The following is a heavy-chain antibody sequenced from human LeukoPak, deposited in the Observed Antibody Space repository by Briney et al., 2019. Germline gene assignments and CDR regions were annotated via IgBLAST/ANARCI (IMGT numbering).Heavy chain of an antibody. V-gene: IGHV3-33*01. J-gene: IGHJ4*02. CDR3: ARDRADYGDGIDY. Sequence: QPGRSLILSCAASGFTFSSYGIHWVRQAPGKGLEWVAVIWYDGSNKYYADSVKGRVTISRDNSKNRLYLQMNSLRVEDTAVYYCARDRADYGDGIDYWGQGTLVTVSS. CDR2: IWYDGSNK. D-gene: IGHD4-17*01. CDR1: GFTFSSYG.